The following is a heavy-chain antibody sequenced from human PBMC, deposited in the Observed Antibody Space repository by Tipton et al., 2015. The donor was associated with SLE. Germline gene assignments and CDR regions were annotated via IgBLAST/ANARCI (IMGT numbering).Heavy chain of an antibody. CDR2: INPSGGST. J-gene: IGHJ6*02. V-gene: IGHV1-46*01. CDR1: GYTFTSYY. D-gene: IGHD4-23*01. CDR3: ARVPYSVTRGYYNYYGMDV. Sequence: QLVQSGAEVKKPGASVKVSCKASGYTFTSYYMHWVRQAPGQGLEWMGIINPSGGSTSYAQKFQGRVTMTRDTSTSTVYMELRSLRSDDTAVYYCARVPYSVTRGYYNYYGMDVWGQGTTVTVSS.